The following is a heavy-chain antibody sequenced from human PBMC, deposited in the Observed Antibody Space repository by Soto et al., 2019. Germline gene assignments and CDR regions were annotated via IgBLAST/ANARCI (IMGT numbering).Heavy chain of an antibody. CDR2: IYSGGSDN. D-gene: IGHD6-13*01. CDR1: WYRFSRFW. Sequence: GGSLKISCSGFWYRFSRFWVGWGGPVARERLEVMGDIYSGGSDNRYSPSFQGQVTISADKSISTAYLQWSSLKASDTAMYYCARTAAAGKYYYGMDVWGQGTTVTVSS. J-gene: IGHJ6*02. CDR3: ARTAAAGKYYYGMDV. V-gene: IGHV5-51*01.